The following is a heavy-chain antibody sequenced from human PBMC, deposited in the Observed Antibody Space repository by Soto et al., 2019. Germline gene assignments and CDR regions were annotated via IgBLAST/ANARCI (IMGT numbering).Heavy chain of an antibody. CDR2: TYYRSKWYD. D-gene: IGHD3-16*02. J-gene: IGHJ4*02. CDR3: ARASTDITFGGVIPSFDY. CDR1: GDSVSSNSAA. V-gene: IGHV6-1*01. Sequence: SQTLSLTCAISGDSVSSNSAAWNWIRQSPSRGLEWLGRTYYRSKWYDDYAVSVKSRITINPDTSKNQFSLQLNSVTPEDTAVYYCARASTDITFGGVIPSFDYWGQGTLVTVPQ.